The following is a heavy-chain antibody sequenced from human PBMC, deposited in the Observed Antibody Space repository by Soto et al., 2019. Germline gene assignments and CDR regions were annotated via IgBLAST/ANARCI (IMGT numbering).Heavy chain of an antibody. J-gene: IGHJ4*02. CDR2: ISAYNGNT. Sequence: ASVKVSCKASGYTFTSYGISWVRQAPGQGLEWMGWISAYNGNTNYAQKLQGRVTMTTDTSTSTAYMELRSLRSDDTAVYYCARDSIGDYYDSSGPPAGYWRQGTLVTVSS. CDR1: GYTFTSYG. V-gene: IGHV1-18*01. CDR3: ARDSIGDYYDSSGPPAGY. D-gene: IGHD3-22*01.